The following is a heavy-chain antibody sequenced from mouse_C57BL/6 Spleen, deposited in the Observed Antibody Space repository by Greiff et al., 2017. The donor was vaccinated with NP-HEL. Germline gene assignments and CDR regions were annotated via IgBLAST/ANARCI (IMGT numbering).Heavy chain of an antibody. CDR3: ASGTGFAY. J-gene: IGHJ3*01. D-gene: IGHD4-1*01. V-gene: IGHV1-81*01. Sequence: QVQLQQSGAELARPGASVKLSCKASGYTFTSYGISWVKQRTGQGLEWIGEIYPRSGNTYYNEKFNGKATLTADKSSSTAYMVLRSLTSEDSAVYFCASGTGFAYWGQGTLVTVSA. CDR2: IYPRSGNT. CDR1: GYTFTSYG.